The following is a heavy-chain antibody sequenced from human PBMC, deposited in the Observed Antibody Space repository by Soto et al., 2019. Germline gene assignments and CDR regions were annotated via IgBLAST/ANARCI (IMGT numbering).Heavy chain of an antibody. V-gene: IGHV3-21*01. CDR1: GFTFSSYS. CDR3: ARGPSGPRERWYFDL. D-gene: IGHD5-12*01. J-gene: IGHJ2*01. Sequence: EVQLVESGGGLVKPGGSLRLSCAASGFTFSSYSMNWVRQVPGKGLEWVSSISSSSSYIYYADSVKGRFTISRDNAKNSLYLQMNSLRAEDTAVYYCARGPSGPRERWYFDLWGRGTLVTVSS. CDR2: ISSSSSYI.